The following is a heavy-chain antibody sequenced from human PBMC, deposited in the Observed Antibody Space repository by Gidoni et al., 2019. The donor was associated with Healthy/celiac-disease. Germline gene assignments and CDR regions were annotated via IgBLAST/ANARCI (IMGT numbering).Heavy chain of an antibody. CDR1: GFTFSSYA. CDR2: IRGSGGST. Sequence: EVQLLESGGGLVQPGGSLRLSCAASGFTFSSYAMGWVRQAPGKGLEWVSAIRGSGGSTYYADSVKGRFTISRDNSKNTLYLQMNSLRAEDTAVYYCAKEGSSSLSLYYFDYWGQGTLVTVSS. CDR3: AKEGSSSLSLYYFDY. D-gene: IGHD6-6*01. J-gene: IGHJ4*02. V-gene: IGHV3-23*01.